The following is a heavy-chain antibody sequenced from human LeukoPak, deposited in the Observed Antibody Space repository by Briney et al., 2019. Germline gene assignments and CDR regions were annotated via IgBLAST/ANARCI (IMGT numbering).Heavy chain of an antibody. D-gene: IGHD3-22*01. CDR1: GGTFSSYG. CDR3: ARVGYYDSSGSPPEY. CDR2: ISVYNGNT. J-gene: IGHJ4*02. Sequence: ASVKVSCKASGGTFSSYGISWVRQAPGQGLEWVGWISVYNGNTNYAQKLQGRVTMTTDTSTSTAYMELRSLRSDDTAVYYCARVGYYDSSGSPPEYWGQGTLVTVSS. V-gene: IGHV1-18*01.